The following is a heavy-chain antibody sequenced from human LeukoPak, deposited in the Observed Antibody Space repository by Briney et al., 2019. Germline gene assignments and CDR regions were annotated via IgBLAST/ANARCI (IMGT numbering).Heavy chain of an antibody. CDR3: AHSYSSGWLKDYIFDY. V-gene: IGHV2-5*01. J-gene: IGHJ4*02. D-gene: IGHD6-19*01. CDR1: GFSLSTSGVG. CDR2: IYWNDDK. Sequence: PTLVNPTQTLTLTCTFSGFSLSTSGVGVGWIRQPPGKALEWLALIYWNDDKRYSPSLKSRLTITKDTSKNQVVLTMTNMDPVDTATYYCAHSYSSGWLKDYIFDYWGQGTLVTVSS.